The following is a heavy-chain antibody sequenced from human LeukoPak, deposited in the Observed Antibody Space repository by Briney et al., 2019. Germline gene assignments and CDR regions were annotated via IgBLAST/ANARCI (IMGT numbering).Heavy chain of an antibody. V-gene: IGHV6-1*01. Sequence: SQTLSLTCAISGDSVSNDTAAWSWIRQSPSRGLEWLGRTYYRSKWYYDYAISVKSRMTIDLETSKNRFSLHLNSVTPDDTAVYYCARLPRYIKQATSGMDVWGQGTTVTVSS. D-gene: IGHD5-18*01. CDR1: GDSVSNDTAA. J-gene: IGHJ6*02. CDR2: TYYRSKWYY. CDR3: ARLPRYIKQATSGMDV.